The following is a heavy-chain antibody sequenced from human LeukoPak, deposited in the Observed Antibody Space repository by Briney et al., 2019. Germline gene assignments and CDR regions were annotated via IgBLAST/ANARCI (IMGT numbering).Heavy chain of an antibody. Sequence: GGSLRLSCAASGFTFSSYGMHWVRQAPGKGLKWVAFIRYDGSNKSYADSVKGRFTISRDNSKNTLYLQMNSLRAEDTAVYYCAKDQSGTYYTFDYWGQGTLVTVSS. V-gene: IGHV3-30*02. CDR1: GFTFSSYG. CDR3: AKDQSGTYYTFDY. CDR2: IRYDGSNK. D-gene: IGHD1-26*01. J-gene: IGHJ4*02.